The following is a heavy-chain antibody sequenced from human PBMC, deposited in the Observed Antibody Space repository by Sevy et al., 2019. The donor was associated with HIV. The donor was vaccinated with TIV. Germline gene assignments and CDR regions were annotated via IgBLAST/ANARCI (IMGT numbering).Heavy chain of an antibody. D-gene: IGHD3-22*01. J-gene: IGHJ4*02. CDR2: ISYDGRNK. V-gene: IGHV3-30*04. CDR1: GFTFSSYA. CDR3: ARDVRYYYDSSGYYSPSDY. Sequence: GGSLRLSCAASGFTFSSYAMHWVRQAPGKGLEWVAVISYDGRNKYYSDTVKGRFTFSRDNSQNTLYLQMNSLRAEDTAVYYCARDVRYYYDSSGYYSPSDYWGQGTLVTVSS.